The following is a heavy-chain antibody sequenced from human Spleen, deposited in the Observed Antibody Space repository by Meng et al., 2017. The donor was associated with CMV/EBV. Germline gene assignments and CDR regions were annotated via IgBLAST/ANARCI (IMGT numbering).Heavy chain of an antibody. D-gene: IGHD3-3*02. CDR1: GYGFNSDY. CDR3: TRARRVGINWLDP. V-gene: IGHV1-46*02. CDR2: IHPSDGTT. Sequence: ASVKVSCKASGYGFNSDYLHWVRQAPGQGLEWMGIIHPSDGTTNYAQNFQGRVAMTGDTSTGTVYMELSSLGSEDTAVYYCTRARRVGINWLDPWGQGTLVTVSS. J-gene: IGHJ5*02.